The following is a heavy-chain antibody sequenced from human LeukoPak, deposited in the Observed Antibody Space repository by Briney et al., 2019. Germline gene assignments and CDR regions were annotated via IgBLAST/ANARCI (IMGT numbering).Heavy chain of an antibody. CDR3: ARDGDSTGRHFDY. CDR2: ISSRSTTI. Sequence: GGSLRLSCAASGFTFSTYTMNWVLQAPGKGLEWASYISSRSTTIYYADSVKGRFTISRDTAKNSLYLQMNSLRDEDTAVYYCARDGDSTGRHFDYWGQGTLVTV. J-gene: IGHJ4*02. CDR1: GFTFSTYT. V-gene: IGHV3-48*02. D-gene: IGHD4-11*01.